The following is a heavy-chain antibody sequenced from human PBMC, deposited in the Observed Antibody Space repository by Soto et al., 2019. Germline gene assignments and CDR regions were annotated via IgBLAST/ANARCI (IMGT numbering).Heavy chain of an antibody. D-gene: IGHD1-1*01. CDR1: GFTFSRYA. J-gene: IGHJ4*02. Sequence: LRLSCAASGFTFSRYAMGWVRQAPGKGLEWVSVISGSGGNIHYADSVKGRFTISRDNSKNTLYLQMNSLRVEDTAVYNCATQDFRGTTGTTWGQGTLVTRLL. CDR3: ATQDFRGTTGTT. V-gene: IGHV3-23*01. CDR2: ISGSGGNI.